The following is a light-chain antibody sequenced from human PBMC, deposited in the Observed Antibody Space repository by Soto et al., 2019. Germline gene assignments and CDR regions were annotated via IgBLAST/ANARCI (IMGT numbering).Light chain of an antibody. CDR3: HQLNNYPIT. CDR2: GAS. J-gene: IGKJ5*01. Sequence: DLQMTQSPSTLSGSVGDRVTITCRASQTISSWLAWYQQKPGKAPKLLIYGASTLQSGVPSRFSGSGSGTDFTLTISSLLPEDFATYYCHQLNNYPITFGQGTRLEI. V-gene: IGKV1-5*01. CDR1: QTISSW.